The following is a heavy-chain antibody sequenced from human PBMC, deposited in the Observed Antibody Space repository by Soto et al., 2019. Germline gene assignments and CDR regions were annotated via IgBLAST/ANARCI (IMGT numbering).Heavy chain of an antibody. V-gene: IGHV3-33*01. CDR2: IWYDGSNK. CDR3: ARDPTHGSGTYLDY. D-gene: IGHD3-10*01. J-gene: IGHJ4*02. Sequence: SLRLSCAASGFTFSDYGMHWVRQAPGKGLEWVAVIWYDGSNKYYAGSVRGRFTLSRDNSKNTLYLQMNGLRAEDTAVFYCARDPTHGSGTYLDYWGQGTVVTVSS. CDR1: GFTFSDYG.